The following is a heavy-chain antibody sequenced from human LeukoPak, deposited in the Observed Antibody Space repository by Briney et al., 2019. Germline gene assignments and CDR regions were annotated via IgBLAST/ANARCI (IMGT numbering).Heavy chain of an antibody. D-gene: IGHD1-1*01. CDR1: GGSISSSNW. CDR3: ARVTGTTPFDY. V-gene: IGHV4-4*02. CDR2: ISHSGST. Sequence: SETLSLTCAVSGGSISSSNWWSWVRPPPGKGLEWIGEISHSGSTNYNPSLESRVTISVDRSKNQFSLRLNSVTAVDTAVYSCARVTGTTPFDYWGQGTLVTVSS. J-gene: IGHJ4*02.